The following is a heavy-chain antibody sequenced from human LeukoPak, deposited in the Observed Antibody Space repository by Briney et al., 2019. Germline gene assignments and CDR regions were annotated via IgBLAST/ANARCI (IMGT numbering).Heavy chain of an antibody. Sequence: SVKVSCKASGGTFSSYAISWVRQAPGQGLEWMGRIIPILGIANYAQKFQGRVTMTTDTSTSTAYMELRSLRSDDTAVYYCARMVRGGPYFDYWGQGTLVTVSS. J-gene: IGHJ4*02. CDR2: IIPILGIA. D-gene: IGHD3-10*01. CDR3: ARMVRGGPYFDY. V-gene: IGHV1-69*04. CDR1: GGTFSSYA.